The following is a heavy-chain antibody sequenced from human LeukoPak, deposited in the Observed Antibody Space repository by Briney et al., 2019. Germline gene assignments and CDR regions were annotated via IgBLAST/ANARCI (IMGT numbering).Heavy chain of an antibody. CDR2: IYSGGST. Sequence: GGSLRLSGAASGFTVSSNYMSWVRQAPGKGLEWVSVIYSGGSTFYADSVKGRFTISRDDSKNTLYLQMNSLRAEDTAVYYCARDSYRYYFDYWGQGTLVTVSS. CDR3: ARDSYRYYFDY. V-gene: IGHV3-66*01. CDR1: GFTVSSNY. D-gene: IGHD2-2*01. J-gene: IGHJ4*02.